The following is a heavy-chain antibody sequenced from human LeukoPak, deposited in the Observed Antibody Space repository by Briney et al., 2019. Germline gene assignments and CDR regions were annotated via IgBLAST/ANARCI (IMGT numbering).Heavy chain of an antibody. CDR3: AKLVRPPYYFDY. D-gene: IGHD6-13*01. V-gene: IGHV3-23*01. CDR1: GFTFSSYA. CDR2: VSGTGGST. Sequence: PGGSLRLSCAASGFTFSSYAMSWVRQAPGKGLEWVSSVSGTGGSTYYADSVKGRFTISRDNSKNTLYLQMSSLRAKDTAVYYCAKLVRPPYYFDYWGQGTLVTVSS. J-gene: IGHJ4*02.